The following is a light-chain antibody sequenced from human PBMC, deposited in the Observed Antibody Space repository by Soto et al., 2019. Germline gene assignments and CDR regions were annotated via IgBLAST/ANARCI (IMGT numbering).Light chain of an antibody. CDR2: KAS. Sequence: DIQMTQSPSTLSASVGDTVTITCRASQNINNWLAWYQQKPGKAPKLLIYKASSLESGVPSKFSGSGSGTEFTLTISGLHPDDFATYYCQQYDTFSHTFGQGTKLEIK. CDR1: QNINNW. CDR3: QQYDTFSHT. J-gene: IGKJ2*01. V-gene: IGKV1-5*03.